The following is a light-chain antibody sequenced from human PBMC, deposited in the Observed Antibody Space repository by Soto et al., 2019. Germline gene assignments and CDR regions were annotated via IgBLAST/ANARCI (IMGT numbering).Light chain of an antibody. J-gene: IGKJ5*01. CDR1: QSVSSSY. CDR2: GAS. Sequence: EIVLTQSPGTLSLSPGERATLSCRASQSVSSSYLAWYQQKPGQAPRLLIYGASNRATGIPDRFSGSGSGTDLTLTISRLEPEDFAVYYCQQYGSSPLVTFGQGTRLEIK. CDR3: QQYGSSPLVT. V-gene: IGKV3-20*01.